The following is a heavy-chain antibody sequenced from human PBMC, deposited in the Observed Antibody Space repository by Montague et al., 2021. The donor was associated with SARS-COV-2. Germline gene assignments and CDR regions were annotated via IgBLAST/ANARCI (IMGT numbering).Heavy chain of an antibody. CDR2: IYYSGST. V-gene: IGHV4-59*13. Sequence: SETLSLTCTVSGGSISSYYWSWIRQPPGKGLEWIGYIYYSGSTNYNPSLKSRVTISVDTSKNQFSLKLSSVTAADTAVYYCARDSHYYDSGGHFDYWGQGTPVTVSS. CDR3: ARDSHYYDSGGHFDY. D-gene: IGHD3-22*01. J-gene: IGHJ4*02. CDR1: GGSISSYY.